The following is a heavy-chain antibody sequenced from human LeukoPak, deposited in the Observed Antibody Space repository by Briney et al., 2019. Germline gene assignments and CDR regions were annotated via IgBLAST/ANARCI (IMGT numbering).Heavy chain of an antibody. J-gene: IGHJ6*02. D-gene: IGHD5-18*01. Sequence: GGSLRPSCAASGFTFSSYSMNWVRQAPGKGLEWVSSISSSSSYIYYADSVKGRFTISRDNAKNSLYLQMNSLRAEDTAVYYCARGIQLWLRGRSNGMDVWGQGTTVTVSS. CDR1: GFTFSSYS. CDR2: ISSSSSYI. V-gene: IGHV3-21*01. CDR3: ARGIQLWLRGRSNGMDV.